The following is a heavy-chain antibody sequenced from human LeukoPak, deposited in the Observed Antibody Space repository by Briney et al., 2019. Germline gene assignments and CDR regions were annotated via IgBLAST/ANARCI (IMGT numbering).Heavy chain of an antibody. CDR2: INHSGST. Sequence: SETLSLTCAVHGGSFSGYYWSWIRQPPGKGLEWIGEINHSGSTNYSPSLKSRITISVDTSKNQFSVKLSSVTAADTAVYYCARGSTGTFLYNYYYYMDVWGKGTTVTVSS. V-gene: IGHV4-34*01. D-gene: IGHD2/OR15-2a*01. J-gene: IGHJ6*03. CDR1: GGSFSGYY. CDR3: ARGSTGTFLYNYYYYMDV.